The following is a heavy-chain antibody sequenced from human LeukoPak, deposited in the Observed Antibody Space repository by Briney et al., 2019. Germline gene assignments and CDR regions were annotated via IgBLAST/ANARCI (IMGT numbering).Heavy chain of an antibody. D-gene: IGHD3-10*01. J-gene: IGHJ6*02. V-gene: IGHV3-21*01. CDR3: ARDIMARGFGELYYYYGMDV. Sequence: GGSLRLSCAASGFTFSSYAMSWVRQAPGKGLEWVSSISSSGSNTYYADSVKGRFTISRDNAKNSLYLQMNSLRAEDTAVYYCARDIMARGFGELYYYYGMDVWGQGTTVTVSS. CDR1: GFTFSSYA. CDR2: ISSSGSNT.